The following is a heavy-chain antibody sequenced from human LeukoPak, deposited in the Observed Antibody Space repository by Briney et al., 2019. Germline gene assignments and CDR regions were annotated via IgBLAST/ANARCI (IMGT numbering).Heavy chain of an antibody. CDR2: ISSSSSYI. CDR3: ARDSSGWYLNY. CDR1: GFTFSSYS. V-gene: IGHV3-21*01. J-gene: IGHJ4*02. Sequence: GGSLRLSCAASGFTFSSYSMNWVRQAPGKGLEWVSSISSSSSYIYYADSVKGRFTISRDNAKNSLYLQMNSLRAEDTAFYYCARDSSGWYLNYWGQGTLVTVSS. D-gene: IGHD6-19*01.